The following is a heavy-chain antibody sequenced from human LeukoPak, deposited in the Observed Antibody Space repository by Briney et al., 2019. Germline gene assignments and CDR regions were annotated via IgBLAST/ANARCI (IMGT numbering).Heavy chain of an antibody. J-gene: IGHJ6*02. V-gene: IGHV4-39*07. D-gene: IGHD1-1*01. CDR2: INHSGST. CDR1: GGSVSSGSYY. CDR3: ARSKELERSPYYYYGMDV. Sequence: SETLSLTCTVSGGSVSSGSYYWSWIRQPPGKGLEWIGEINHSGSTNYNPSLKSRVTISVDTSKNQFSLKLSSVTAADTAVYYCARSKELERSPYYYYGMDVWGQGTTVTVSS.